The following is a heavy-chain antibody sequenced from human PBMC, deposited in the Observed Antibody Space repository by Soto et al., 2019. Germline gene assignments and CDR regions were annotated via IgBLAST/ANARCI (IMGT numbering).Heavy chain of an antibody. Sequence: GGSLRLSCAASGFTFSSYGMHWVRQAPGKGLEWVAVIWYDGSNKYYADSVKGRFTISRDNSKNTLYLQMNSLRAEDTAVYYCARDFFYYGMDVWGQGTTVTVSS. CDR2: IWYDGSNK. V-gene: IGHV3-33*01. CDR3: ARDFFYYGMDV. J-gene: IGHJ6*02. CDR1: GFTFSSYG.